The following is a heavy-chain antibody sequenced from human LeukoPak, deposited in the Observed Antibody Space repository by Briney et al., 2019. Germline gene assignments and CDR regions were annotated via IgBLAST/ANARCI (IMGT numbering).Heavy chain of an antibody. V-gene: IGHV3-30-3*01. CDR1: GFTFSSYA. CDR2: ISYDGSNK. Sequence: GGSLRLSCAASGFTFSSYAMSWVRQAPGKGLEWVAVISYDGSNKYYADSVKGRFTISRDNSKNTLYLQMNSLRAEDTAVYYCARDRDSSSFSPPPFDPWGQGTLVTVSS. J-gene: IGHJ5*02. D-gene: IGHD6-13*01. CDR3: ARDRDSSSFSPPPFDP.